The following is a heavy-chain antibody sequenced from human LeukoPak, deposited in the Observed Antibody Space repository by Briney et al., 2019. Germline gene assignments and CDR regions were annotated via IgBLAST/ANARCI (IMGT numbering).Heavy chain of an antibody. Sequence: PGGSLRLSCAASGFTFSSHAMSWVRQAPGKGLEWVSAITSGSGSNVYYTDSLKGRFTISRDNSKNTLYLQMDSLISDDTAVYYCARAYHEDYYFDFWGQGTLVIVSS. V-gene: IGHV3-23*01. J-gene: IGHJ4*02. CDR1: GFTFSSHA. CDR3: ARAYHEDYYFDF. CDR2: ITSGSGSNV. D-gene: IGHD1-14*01.